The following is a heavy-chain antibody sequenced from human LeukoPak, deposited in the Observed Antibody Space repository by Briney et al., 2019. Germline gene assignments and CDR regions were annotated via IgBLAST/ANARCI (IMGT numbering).Heavy chain of an antibody. Sequence: PSETLSLTCAVYGGSFSGYYWSWIRQPPGKGLEWIGEINHSGSTNYNPSLKSRVTISVDTSKNQFSLKLSSVTAADTAVYYCARPSYSSGLGGNWFDPWGQGTLVTVSS. CDR2: INHSGST. CDR3: ARPSYSSGLGGNWFDP. CDR1: GGSFSGYY. D-gene: IGHD6-19*01. V-gene: IGHV4-34*01. J-gene: IGHJ5*02.